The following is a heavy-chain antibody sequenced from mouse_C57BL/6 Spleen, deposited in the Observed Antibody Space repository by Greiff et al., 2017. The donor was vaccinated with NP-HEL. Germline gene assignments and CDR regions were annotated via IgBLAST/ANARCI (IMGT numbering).Heavy chain of an antibody. CDR1: GFTFSSYT. CDR3: AKDNQAYEGFAY. V-gene: IGHV5-9*01. CDR2: ISGGGGNT. J-gene: IGHJ3*01. Sequence: EVKLMESGGGLVKPGGSLKLSCAASGFTFSSYTMSWVRQTPEKRLEWVATISGGGGNTYYPDSVKGRFTISRDNAKNTLYLQMSSLRSEDTALYYWAKDNQAYEGFAYWGQGTLVTVSA. D-gene: IGHD3-2*02.